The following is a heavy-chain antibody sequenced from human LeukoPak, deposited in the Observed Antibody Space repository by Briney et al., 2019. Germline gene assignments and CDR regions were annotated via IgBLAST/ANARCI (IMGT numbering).Heavy chain of an antibody. V-gene: IGHV1-2*02. D-gene: IGHD1-26*01. CDR3: ARDKWELLDKFGNLFDY. J-gene: IGHJ4*02. Sequence: ASVKVSCKASGYTFTGYYMHWVRQAPGQGLEWMGWINPNSGGTNYAQKFQGRVTMTRDTSISTAYMELSRLRSDDTAVYYCARDKWELLDKFGNLFDYWGQGTLVTVSS. CDR2: INPNSGGT. CDR1: GYTFTGYY.